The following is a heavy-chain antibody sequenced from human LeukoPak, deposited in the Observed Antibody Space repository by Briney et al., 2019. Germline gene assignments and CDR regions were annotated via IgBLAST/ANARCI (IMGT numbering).Heavy chain of an antibody. CDR2: ISSSGSTI. J-gene: IGHJ4*02. D-gene: IGHD6-19*01. Sequence: GGSLRLSCAASGFIFSDYYMSWIRQAPGKGLEWVSYISSSGSTIYYANSVKGRFTISRDNAKNSLHLQMNSLRVEDTAVYYCAGEAEAGTDYWGQGTLVTVSS. V-gene: IGHV3-11*04. CDR3: AGEAEAGTDY. CDR1: GFIFSDYY.